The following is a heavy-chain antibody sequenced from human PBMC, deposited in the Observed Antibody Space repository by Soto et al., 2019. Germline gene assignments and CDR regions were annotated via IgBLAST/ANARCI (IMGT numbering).Heavy chain of an antibody. Sequence: QVQLVQSGAEVKKPGASVKVSCKASGYTFTRYYMHWVRQAPGQVLVWMGIINPSGGSTSYAQKFQGRVTRTRDTSTSTVYMELSSLRSEDTAVYYCARETGAARGDYGGQVTLVTVSA. CDR1: GYTFTRYY. D-gene: IGHD6-6*01. CDR2: INPSGGST. V-gene: IGHV1-46*01. J-gene: IGHJ4*02. CDR3: ARETGAARGDY.